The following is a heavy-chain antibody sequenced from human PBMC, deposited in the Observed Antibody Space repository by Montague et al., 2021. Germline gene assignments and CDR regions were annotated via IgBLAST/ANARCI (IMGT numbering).Heavy chain of an antibody. CDR2: IKTDGSST. CDR1: GFTFSSYW. V-gene: IGHV3-74*01. J-gene: IGHJ5*02. Sequence: SLILSCAASGFTFSSYWMHWFRQAPVKGLVWVSTIKTDGSSTNYSDSVKGRFTISRDNAKNTLYLQMNSLRVEDTAVYYCARSYESWGQGALVTVSS. CDR3: ARSYES. D-gene: IGHD3-16*01.